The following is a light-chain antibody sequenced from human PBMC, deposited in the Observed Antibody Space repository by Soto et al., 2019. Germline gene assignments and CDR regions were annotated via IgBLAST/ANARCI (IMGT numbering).Light chain of an antibody. CDR2: DVN. V-gene: IGLV2-11*01. Sequence: QSALTQPRSVSGSPGQSVTISCLGTSGDVGGYEYVSWYQQHPGKAPRLLIFDVNKRPSGVPDRFSGSKSGNTASLTISGLQADDEADYYRCSYEGSFIHVFESGTKVTAL. CDR1: SGDVGGYEY. CDR3: CSYEGSFIHV. J-gene: IGLJ1*01.